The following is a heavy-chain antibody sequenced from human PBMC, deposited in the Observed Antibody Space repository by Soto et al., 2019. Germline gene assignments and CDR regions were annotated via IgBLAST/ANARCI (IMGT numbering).Heavy chain of an antibody. V-gene: IGHV1-18*04. CDR2: ISAYNGNT. CDR1: GYTFTSYG. J-gene: IGHJ4*02. Sequence: ASVKVSCKASGYTFTSYGISWVRQAPGQGLEWMGWISAYNGNTNYAQKLQGRVTMTTDTSTSTAYMELRSLRAEDTAVYYCARVYSSGYYFDYWGQGTLVTVSS. D-gene: IGHD3-22*01. CDR3: ARVYSSGYYFDY.